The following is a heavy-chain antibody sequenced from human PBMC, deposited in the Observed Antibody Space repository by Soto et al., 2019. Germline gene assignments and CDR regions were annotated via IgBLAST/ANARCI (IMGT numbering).Heavy chain of an antibody. CDR1: GFTFRDYY. V-gene: IGHV3-11*05. CDR2: IDSSTKYT. CDR3: APAYYDTMDV. J-gene: IGHJ6*02. D-gene: IGHD2-2*01. Sequence: QVQLVESGGGLVRPGGSLRLSCEASGFTFRDYYMTWLRQAPGKGLEWLSYIDSSTKYTNYADSGKGRFTISRDNAKNSLYLQMNSLRADDTAVYYCAPAYYDTMDVWSQGTMVTVSS.